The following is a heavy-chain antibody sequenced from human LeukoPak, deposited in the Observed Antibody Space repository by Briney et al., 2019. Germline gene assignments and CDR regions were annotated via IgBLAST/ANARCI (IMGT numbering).Heavy chain of an antibody. CDR3: ASADSSGYHDY. D-gene: IGHD3-22*01. V-gene: IGHV3-23*01. J-gene: IGHJ4*02. CDR1: GFTFSSYA. Sequence: GGSLRPSCAASGFTFSSYAMSWVRQAPGKGLEWVSAISGSGGSTYYADSVKGRFTISRDNSKNTLYLQMNSLRAEDTAVYYCASADSSGYHDYWGQGTLVTVSS. CDR2: ISGSGGST.